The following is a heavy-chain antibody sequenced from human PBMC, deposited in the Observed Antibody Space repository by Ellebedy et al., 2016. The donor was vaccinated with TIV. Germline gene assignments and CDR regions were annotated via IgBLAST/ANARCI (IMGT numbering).Heavy chain of an antibody. V-gene: IGHV1-58*01. D-gene: IGHD4-17*01. CDR3: AAMRGDYGASDI. Sequence: AASVKVSCKASGFTFSSSAVQWVRQARGQRLEWIGWIVVGSGNTNQAQKFQERVTITRDMSTSTAYMELSSLRSEDTAVYYCAAMRGDYGASDIWGQGTMVTVSS. CDR1: GFTFSSSA. CDR2: IVVGSGNT. J-gene: IGHJ3*02.